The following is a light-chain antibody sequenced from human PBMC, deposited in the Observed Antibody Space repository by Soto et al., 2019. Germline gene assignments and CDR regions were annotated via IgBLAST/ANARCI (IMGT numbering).Light chain of an antibody. J-gene: IGKJ5*01. CDR2: AAS. V-gene: IGKV1-39*01. Sequence: DIQMTQSPSSVSASAGDTVTITCRASQSISSYLNWYQQKPGKAPKLLIYAASSLQSGVPSRFSGSGSGTDFTLTISSLQPEDFATYYCQQSYSTPPITFGQGTRLEIK. CDR3: QQSYSTPPIT. CDR1: QSISSY.